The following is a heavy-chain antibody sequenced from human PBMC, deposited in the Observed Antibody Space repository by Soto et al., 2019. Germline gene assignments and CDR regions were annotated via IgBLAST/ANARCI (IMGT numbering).Heavy chain of an antibody. CDR2: ISGSGGST. D-gene: IGHD1-26*01. CDR3: AKERGLDGMRTPF. V-gene: IGHV3-23*01. CDR1: GFTFISYA. J-gene: IGHJ4*02. Sequence: GGSLGLSCAASGFTFISYAMSWALKAQGKGWEWVSAISGSGGSTYYADSVKGRVTISRDNSKNTLYLQMNSLRAEDTAVYYCAKERGLDGMRTPFWGQGTLVTVSS.